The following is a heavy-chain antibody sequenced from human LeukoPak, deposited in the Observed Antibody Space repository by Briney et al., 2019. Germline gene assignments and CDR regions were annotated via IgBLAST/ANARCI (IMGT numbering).Heavy chain of an antibody. CDR1: GYTFTGYY. CDR3: ARGCSSTSCYFAVGNY. J-gene: IGHJ4*02. Sequence: ASVKVSCKASGYTFTGYYIHWVRQAPGQGLEWMGWINPNSGGTNYAQNFQGRVTMTRDTSISTAYMELSRLRSDDTAVYYCARGCSSTSCYFAVGNYWGQGTLVTVSS. D-gene: IGHD2-2*01. CDR2: INPNSGGT. V-gene: IGHV1-2*02.